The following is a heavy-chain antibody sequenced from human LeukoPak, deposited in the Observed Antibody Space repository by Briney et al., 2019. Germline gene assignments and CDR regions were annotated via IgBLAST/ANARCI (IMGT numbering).Heavy chain of an antibody. V-gene: IGHV3-74*01. Sequence: GGSLRLSCAASELTFTKYSMHWVRQAPGKGLVWVSRITDDGSRTTYADSVRGRFTISGDNAKNTVYLQMNSLRPEDAAVYYCATGLGYYYDYWGQGTLVTVS. J-gene: IGHJ4*02. D-gene: IGHD3-16*01. CDR3: ATGLGYYYDY. CDR1: ELTFTKYS. CDR2: ITDDGSRT.